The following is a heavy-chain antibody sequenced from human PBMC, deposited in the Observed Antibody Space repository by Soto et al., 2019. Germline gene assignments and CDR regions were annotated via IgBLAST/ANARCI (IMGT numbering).Heavy chain of an antibody. Sequence: PGGSLRLSCAASGFTFSNYAMHWVRQAPGKGLEWVTVISYDGSHKYYADSVKGRFTVSRDNSRNTLYLQMDSLRPEDTALYYCARNGDCTDGECAPYYYYGVDVWGQGTTVTVSS. CDR2: ISYDGSHK. D-gene: IGHD2-8*01. CDR3: ARNGDCTDGECAPYYYYGVDV. CDR1: GFTFSNYA. V-gene: IGHV3-30-3*01. J-gene: IGHJ6*02.